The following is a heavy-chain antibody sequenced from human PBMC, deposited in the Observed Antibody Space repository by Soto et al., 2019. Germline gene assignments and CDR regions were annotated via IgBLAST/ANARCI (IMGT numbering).Heavy chain of an antibody. CDR2: ISAYNGNT. CDR1: GYTFTNFG. D-gene: IGHD6-6*01. Sequence: ASVKVSCKASGYTFTNFGVAWVRQAPGRGLEWMGWISAYNGNTNYAQKLQDRVTMTTDTSTSTAYMELRSLRSDDTAVYYCARSSGSAYWFDPWGQGTLVTVSS. V-gene: IGHV1-18*01. J-gene: IGHJ5*02. CDR3: ARSSGSAYWFDP.